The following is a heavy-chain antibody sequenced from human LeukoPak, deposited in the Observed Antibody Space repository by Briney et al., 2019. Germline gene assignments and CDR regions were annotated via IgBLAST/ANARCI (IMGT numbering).Heavy chain of an antibody. D-gene: IGHD1-1*01. CDR2: IRNDGGDK. Sequence: GGSLRLSCVASGFTFRNYGMHWVRQAPGKGLEWVAFIRNDGGDKYYADSEKGRFTISRDNSKNTFYMELSSLRAEDSATYYCIKDTNWAFDFWGQGTLVTVSS. CDR3: IKDTNWAFDF. J-gene: IGHJ4*02. CDR1: GFTFRNYG. V-gene: IGHV3-30*02.